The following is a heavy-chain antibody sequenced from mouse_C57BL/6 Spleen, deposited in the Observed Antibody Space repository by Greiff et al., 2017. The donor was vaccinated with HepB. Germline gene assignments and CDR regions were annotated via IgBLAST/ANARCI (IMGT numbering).Heavy chain of an antibody. CDR2: ISYDGSN. CDR1: GYSITSGYY. CDR3: ARNYGNWGFAY. V-gene: IGHV3-6*01. D-gene: IGHD2-1*01. J-gene: IGHJ3*01. Sequence: EVQLQQSGPGLVKPSQSLSLTCSVTGYSITSGYYWNWIRQFPGNKLEWMGYISYDGSNNYNPSLKNRISITRDTSKNQFFLKLNSVTTEDTATYYCARNYGNWGFAYWGQGTLVTVSA.